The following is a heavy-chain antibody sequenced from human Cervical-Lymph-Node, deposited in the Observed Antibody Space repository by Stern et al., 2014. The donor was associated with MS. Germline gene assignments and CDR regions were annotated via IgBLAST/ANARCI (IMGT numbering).Heavy chain of an antibody. CDR1: AYSFNNYW. D-gene: IGHD1-26*01. CDR2: IYVGNSDT. V-gene: IGHV5-51*01. Sequence: VQLVQSGPEVKKPGESLKISCKGSAYSFNNYWIGWVRQMPGKGLEYMGIIYVGNSDTRYSPSFQGQVTISADKSISTAYLQWSSLKASDSAIYYCARLMGATPSAFDIWGQGTMVTVSS. J-gene: IGHJ3*02. CDR3: ARLMGATPSAFDI.